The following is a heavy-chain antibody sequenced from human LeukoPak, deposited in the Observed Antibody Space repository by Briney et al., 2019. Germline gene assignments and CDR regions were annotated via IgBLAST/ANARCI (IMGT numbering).Heavy chain of an antibody. D-gene: IGHD6-19*01. CDR2: ISSSSSTI. CDR1: GFTFSSYS. J-gene: IGHJ4*02. CDR3: AREAGSGSAAFDY. V-gene: IGHV3-48*04. Sequence: GGSLRLSCAASGFTFSSYSMNWVRQAPGKGLEWVSYISSSSSTIYYADSVKGRFTISRDNAKNSLYLQMNSLRAEDRAVYYCAREAGSGSAAFDYWGQGTLVTVSS.